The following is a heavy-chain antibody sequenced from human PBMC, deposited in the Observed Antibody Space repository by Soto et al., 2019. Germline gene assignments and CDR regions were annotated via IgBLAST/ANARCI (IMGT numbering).Heavy chain of an antibody. Sequence: SETLSLTCTVSGGSISSAAYCWSWIRQSPDKGLEWIGHIYDGGTTYSSPSLKGRVTISADTSETQFSLKLNSVSAADTAVYYCARGPSGDNADYLGQGIQVTVS. CDR2: IYDGGTT. CDR3: ARGPSGDNADY. D-gene: IGHD7-27*01. CDR1: GGSISSAAYC. J-gene: IGHJ4*02. V-gene: IGHV4-30-4*01.